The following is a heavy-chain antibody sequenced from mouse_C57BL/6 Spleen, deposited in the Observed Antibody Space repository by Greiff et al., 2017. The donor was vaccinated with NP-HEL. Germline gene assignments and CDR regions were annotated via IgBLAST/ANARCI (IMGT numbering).Heavy chain of an antibody. J-gene: IGHJ4*01. Sequence: EVQLVESGGGLVQPKGSLKLSCAASGFTFNTYAMHWVRQAPGKGLEWVAHIRSKSSNYATYYAVSVKDRFTISRDDSQSMLYLQRNNLKTEDTAMYYCVRYGSAMDYWGQGTSVTVSS. CDR3: VRYGSAMDY. D-gene: IGHD2-10*02. V-gene: IGHV10-3*01. CDR1: GFTFNTYA. CDR2: IRSKSSNYAT.